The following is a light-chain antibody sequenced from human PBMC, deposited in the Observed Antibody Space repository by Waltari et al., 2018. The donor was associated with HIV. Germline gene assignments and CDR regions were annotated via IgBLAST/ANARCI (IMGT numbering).Light chain of an antibody. V-gene: IGLV1-47*01. CDR3: AAWDDTLTVV. CDR2: RNN. CDR1: SSHIGTNY. J-gene: IGLJ2*01. Sequence: QSVLTQPPSASGTTGQSVTISCSGTSSHIGTNYVYWYQQFPGTAPKLLIYRNNKRPSGVPDRFSGSKSGTSASLDISGLRSDDEAEYYCAAWDDTLTVVFGGGTKLTVL.